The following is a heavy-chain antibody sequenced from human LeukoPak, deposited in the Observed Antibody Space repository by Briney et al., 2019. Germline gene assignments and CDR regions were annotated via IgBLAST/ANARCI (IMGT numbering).Heavy chain of an antibody. J-gene: IGHJ3*02. CDR1: GFTVSSNY. CDR3: ARGVRFLEWSADAFDI. D-gene: IGHD3-3*01. V-gene: IGHV3-53*05. CDR2: IYSGGST. Sequence: GGSLRLSCAASGFTVSSNYMSWVRQAPGKGLEWVSVIYSGGSTYYADSVKGRFTISRDNSKNTLYLQMNSLRAEDTAVYYCARGVRFLEWSADAFDIWGQGTMVTVSS.